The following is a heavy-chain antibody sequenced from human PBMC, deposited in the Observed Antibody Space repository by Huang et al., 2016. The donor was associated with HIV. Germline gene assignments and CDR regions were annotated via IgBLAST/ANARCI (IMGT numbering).Heavy chain of an antibody. CDR2: IHWNNDQ. Sequence: QITLKESGPTLVKPTQTLTLTCTFSGFSLSTSGVGVGWIRQPPGKALEWLAIIHWNNDQHYNSTLKSRLTITKDTANNQVVLTVANVDPLDTATYYCARRAASGCQQEYFHLWGQGTLVTVSS. J-gene: IGHJ1*01. CDR1: GFSLSTSGVG. CDR3: ARRAASGCQQEYFHL. V-gene: IGHV2-5*01. D-gene: IGHD6-19*01.